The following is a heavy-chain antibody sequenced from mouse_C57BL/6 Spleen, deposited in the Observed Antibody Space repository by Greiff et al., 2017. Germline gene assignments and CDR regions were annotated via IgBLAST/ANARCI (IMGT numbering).Heavy chain of an antibody. CDR2: INNGSGGT. V-gene: IGHV1-54*01. D-gene: IGHD2-1*01. CDR3: ARDGNYDY. J-gene: IGHJ2*01. CDR1: GYAFTNYL. Sequence: VQLQQSGAELVRPGRSVKVSCKASGYAFTNYLIEWIKQRPGQGLEWIGVINNGSGGTNHNEKFKGKAIITADKSYSTVYMQLSSLTSEDTPVYFCARDGNYDYWGQGTTLTFSS.